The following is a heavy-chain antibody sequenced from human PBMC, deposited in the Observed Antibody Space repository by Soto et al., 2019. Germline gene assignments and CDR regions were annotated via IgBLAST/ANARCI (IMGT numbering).Heavy chain of an antibody. CDR2: IYYSGST. V-gene: IGHV4-59*08. D-gene: IGHD5-12*01. CDR1: GGSISSYY. Sequence: SETLSLTCTVSGGSISSYYWSWIRQPPGKGLEWIGYIYYSGSTNYNPSLKSRVTISVDTSKNQFSLKLSSATAADTAVYYCATKRNIVATMGHGYSYYYKDVWGKGTTVTVSS. J-gene: IGHJ6*03. CDR3: ATKRNIVATMGHGYSYYYKDV.